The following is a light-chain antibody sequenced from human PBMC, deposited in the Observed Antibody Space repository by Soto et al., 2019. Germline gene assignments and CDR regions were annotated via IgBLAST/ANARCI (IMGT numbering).Light chain of an antibody. Sequence: QLTQSPSSLSASVGEPVTITCRASQGISDALAWYQQRPGRAPKLLIFDASNLKSGVPSRFSGSGSGTDFTLTISSLQPEDFTTYYCQQFNNYPPTFGGGTKVDIK. CDR3: QQFNNYPPT. J-gene: IGKJ4*01. CDR1: QGISDA. V-gene: IGKV1D-13*01. CDR2: DAS.